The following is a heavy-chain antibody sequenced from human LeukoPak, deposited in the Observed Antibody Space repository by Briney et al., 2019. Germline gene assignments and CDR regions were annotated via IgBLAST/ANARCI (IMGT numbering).Heavy chain of an antibody. Sequence: TGESLTLSCAASGFTFSSYGMHGVRQAPGRGVEWVAFIRYDGSNKYYADSVKGRFTISRDNSKNALYLQMNSVRPEDTAVYYCLGVGYNLLDYWGQGTLVTVSS. CDR1: GFTFSSYG. J-gene: IGHJ4*02. CDR2: IRYDGSNK. CDR3: LGVGYNLLDY. V-gene: IGHV3-30*02. D-gene: IGHD5-24*01.